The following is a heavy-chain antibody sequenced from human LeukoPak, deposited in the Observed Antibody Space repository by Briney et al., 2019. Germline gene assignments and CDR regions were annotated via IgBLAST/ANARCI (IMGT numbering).Heavy chain of an antibody. CDR2: INPNSGGT. Sequence: GASVKVSCKASGYTFTGYYMHWVRQAPGQGLEWMGWINPNSGGTSYAQKFQGRVTMTRDTSTNTVYMELSSLTSEDTAVYYCAKAQGGGPYFDYWGQGALVTVSS. CDR1: GYTFTGYY. CDR3: AKAQGGGPYFDY. D-gene: IGHD3-16*01. V-gene: IGHV1-2*02. J-gene: IGHJ4*02.